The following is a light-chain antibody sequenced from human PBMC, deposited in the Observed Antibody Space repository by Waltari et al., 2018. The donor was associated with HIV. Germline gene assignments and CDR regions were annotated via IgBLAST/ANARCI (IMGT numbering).Light chain of an antibody. CDR1: QSVLYSSNNKNY. CDR2: WAS. CDR3: QQYYSSPLT. Sequence: VMTQSPDSLSVSLGARATINCNSSQSVLYSSNNKNYLAWYQQKPGQPPKLLVYWASTRESGVPGRFSGSGSGTDFTLTISSLQAEDVAVYYCQQYYSSPLTFGGGTKVEIK. J-gene: IGKJ4*01. V-gene: IGKV4-1*01.